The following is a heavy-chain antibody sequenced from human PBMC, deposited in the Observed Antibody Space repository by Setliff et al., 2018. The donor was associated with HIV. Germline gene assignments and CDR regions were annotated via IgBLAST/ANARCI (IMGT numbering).Heavy chain of an antibody. CDR1: GYTFTDYY. J-gene: IGHJ6*02. V-gene: IGHV1-2*02. CDR3: ARYLVVVPVAVGGLDV. Sequence: ASVKVSCKASGYTFTDYYMHWVQQAPGKGLEWMGWINSASGGTNYAQNFQGRVTVTRDTSINTAYVELNSLKSDDTAVYYCARYLVVVPVAVGGLDVWGQGTTVTAP. CDR2: INSASGGT. D-gene: IGHD2-2*01.